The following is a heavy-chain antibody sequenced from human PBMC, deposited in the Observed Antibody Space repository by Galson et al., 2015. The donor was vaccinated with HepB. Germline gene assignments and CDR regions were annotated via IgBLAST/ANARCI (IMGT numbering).Heavy chain of an antibody. V-gene: IGHV3-48*02. Sequence: SLRLSCAASGFTFSRYSMNWVRQAPGKGLEWVSYISSSSSTIYYADSVKGRFTISRDNAKNSLYLQMNSLRDEDTAVYYCARVVMDYGDPDYMDVWGKGTTVTVSS. CDR1: GFTFSRYS. D-gene: IGHD4-17*01. CDR2: ISSSSSTI. J-gene: IGHJ6*03. CDR3: ARVVMDYGDPDYMDV.